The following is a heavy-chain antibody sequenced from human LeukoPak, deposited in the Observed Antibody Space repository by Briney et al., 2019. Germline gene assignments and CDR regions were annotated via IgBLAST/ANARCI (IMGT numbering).Heavy chain of an antibody. D-gene: IGHD5-24*01. V-gene: IGHV1-69*04. Sequence: SVKVSCKASGGTFSSYAISWVRQAPGQGLEWMGRIIPILGIANYAQKFQGRVTITADESASTAYMEVSSLRSEDTAGYYCASGSLGDGYGVGDYYQYMDVWGKGTTVTVSS. CDR2: IIPILGIA. J-gene: IGHJ6*03. CDR3: ASGSLGDGYGVGDYYQYMDV. CDR1: GGTFSSYA.